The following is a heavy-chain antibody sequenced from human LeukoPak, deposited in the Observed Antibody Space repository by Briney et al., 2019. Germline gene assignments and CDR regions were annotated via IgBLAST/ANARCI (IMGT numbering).Heavy chain of an antibody. J-gene: IGHJ5*02. V-gene: IGHV4-59*12. Sequence: SSETLSLTCTVSGGSISSYYWSWIRQPPGKGLEWIGYIYYSGSTNYNPSLKSRVTISVDTSKNQFSLKLSSVTAADTAVYYCARGQVVPAARTTNWFDPWGQGTLVTVSS. CDR1: GGSISSYY. CDR2: IYYSGST. D-gene: IGHD2-2*01. CDR3: ARGQVVPAARTTNWFDP.